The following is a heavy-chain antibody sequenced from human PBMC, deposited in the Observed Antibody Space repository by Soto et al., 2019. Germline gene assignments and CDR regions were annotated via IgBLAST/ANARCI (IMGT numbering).Heavy chain of an antibody. D-gene: IGHD5-12*01. J-gene: IGHJ4*02. V-gene: IGHV3-21*01. CDR3: AREVDFGFDH. Sequence: GGSLRLSCAASGFIFSRYSMTWVRQAPGKGLEWISSMSGGSDYIYYADSVKGRFTISRDNAKNSLYLQMNSLRADDTALYYCAREVDFGFDHWGQGTPVTVSS. CDR2: MSGGSDYI. CDR1: GFIFSRYS.